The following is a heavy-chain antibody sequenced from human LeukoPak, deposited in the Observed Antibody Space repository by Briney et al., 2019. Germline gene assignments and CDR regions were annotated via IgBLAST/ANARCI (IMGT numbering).Heavy chain of an antibody. V-gene: IGHV1-24*01. D-gene: IGHD3-22*01. J-gene: IGHJ3*02. CDR2: FDPEDGET. CDR1: GYTLTELS. Sequence: ASVKVSCKVSGYTLTELSMHWVRQAPGKGLEWMGGFDPEDGETIYAQKFQGRVTMTEDTSTDTAYMELSSLRSEDTAVYYCATELRDDYYDSTCDAFDIWGQGTMVTVSS. CDR3: ATELRDDYYDSTCDAFDI.